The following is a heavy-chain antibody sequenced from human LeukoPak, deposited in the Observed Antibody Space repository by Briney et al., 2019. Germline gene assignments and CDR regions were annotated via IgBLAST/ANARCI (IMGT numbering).Heavy chain of an antibody. V-gene: IGHV4-59*08. CDR2: IYYSGST. CDR3: ARQIAAAGTSYLDY. D-gene: IGHD6-13*01. Sequence: SETLSLTCTVSGGSISSYYWSWIRQPPGKGLEWIGYIYYSGSTNYNPSLKSRVTISVDTSKNQFSLKLSSVTAADTAVYYCARQIAAAGTSYLDYWGQGTLVTVSS. CDR1: GGSISSYY. J-gene: IGHJ4*02.